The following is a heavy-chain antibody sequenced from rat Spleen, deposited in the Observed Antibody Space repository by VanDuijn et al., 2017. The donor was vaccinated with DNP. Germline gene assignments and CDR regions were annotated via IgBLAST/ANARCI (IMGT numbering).Heavy chain of an antibody. D-gene: IGHD1-12*02. Sequence: EVQLVESGGGLVQPGRSLKLSCAASGFDFRKYGMAWVRQAPTKGLEWVASISPSGGSTYYRDSVKGRFTISRDDAKNTLSLQMNSLRSEDTATYYCTRVGDYHDGGDGDVLDAWGQGTSVTVSS. CDR3: TRVGDYHDGGDGDVLDA. J-gene: IGHJ4*01. V-gene: IGHV5S13*01. CDR2: ISPSGGST. CDR1: GFDFRKYG.